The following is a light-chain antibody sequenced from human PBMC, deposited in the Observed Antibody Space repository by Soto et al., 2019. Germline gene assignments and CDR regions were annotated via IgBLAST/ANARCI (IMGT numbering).Light chain of an antibody. CDR1: SSNIGAGYD. CDR2: ANI. V-gene: IGLV1-40*01. Sequence: QSVLTQPPSVSGTPGQRVTISCTGSSSNIGAGYDVHWYQQLPGTAPKLVIYANINRPSGVPDRFSGSRSGTSASLAITGLQAEDEGDYYCQSYDSSLSGVVFGGGTKVTVL. CDR3: QSYDSSLSGVV. J-gene: IGLJ3*02.